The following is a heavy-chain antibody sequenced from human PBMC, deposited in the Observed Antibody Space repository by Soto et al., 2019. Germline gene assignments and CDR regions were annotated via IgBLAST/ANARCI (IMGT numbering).Heavy chain of an antibody. J-gene: IGHJ4*02. CDR2: ISSGSSYR. CDR1: GFTFSIYT. V-gene: IGHV3-21*01. Sequence: ALRLSCAASGFTFSIYTMNWVRQAPGKGLEWVSSISSGSSYRYYADSVEGRFTISRDDAKNSLYLQMSSLRAEDTAVYYCARDAYYYDSRGSLYFDYWGQGSLVTVSS. CDR3: ARDAYYYDSRGSLYFDY. D-gene: IGHD3-22*01.